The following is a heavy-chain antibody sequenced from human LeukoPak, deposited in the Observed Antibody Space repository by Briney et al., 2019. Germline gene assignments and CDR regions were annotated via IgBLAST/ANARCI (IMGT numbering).Heavy chain of an antibody. Sequence: PSETLSLTCTVSGGSISSGGYYWSWIRQPPGKGLEWIGYIYHSGSTYYNPSLKSRVTISVDTSKNQFSLKLSSVTAADTAVYYCARDREVRGDNWFDPWGQGTLVTVSS. CDR2: IYHSGST. V-gene: IGHV4-30-2*01. D-gene: IGHD3-10*01. CDR3: ARDREVRGDNWFDP. CDR1: GGSISSGGYY. J-gene: IGHJ5*02.